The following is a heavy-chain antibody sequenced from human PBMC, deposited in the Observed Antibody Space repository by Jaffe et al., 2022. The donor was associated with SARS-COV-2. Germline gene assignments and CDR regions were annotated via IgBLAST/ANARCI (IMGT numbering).Heavy chain of an antibody. V-gene: IGHV1-46*01. D-gene: IGHD5-18*01. Sequence: QVQLVQSGAEVKKPGASVKVSCKASGYTFTSYYMHWVRQAPGQGLEWMGIINPSGGSTSYAQKFQGRVTMTRDTSTSTVYMELSSLRSEDTAVYYCARAILGDTAMVFGGYDYWGQGTLVTVSS. J-gene: IGHJ4*02. CDR3: ARAILGDTAMVFGGYDY. CDR1: GYTFTSYY. CDR2: INPSGGST.